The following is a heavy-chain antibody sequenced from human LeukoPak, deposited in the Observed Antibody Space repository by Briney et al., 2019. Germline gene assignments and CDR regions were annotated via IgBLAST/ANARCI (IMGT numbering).Heavy chain of an antibody. D-gene: IGHD6-25*01. J-gene: IGHJ6*03. Sequence: SETLSLTCTVSGGSISSYYWSWIRQPAGKGLEWIGRIYTSGSTNYNPSLKSRVTMSVDTSKNQFSPKLSSVTAADTAVYYCARELDSSVPHYYYYMDVWGKGTTVTVSS. CDR1: GGSISSYY. CDR2: IYTSGST. V-gene: IGHV4-4*07. CDR3: ARELDSSVPHYYYYMDV.